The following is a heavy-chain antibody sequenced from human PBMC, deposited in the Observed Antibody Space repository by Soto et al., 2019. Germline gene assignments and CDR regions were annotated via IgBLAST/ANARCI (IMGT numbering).Heavy chain of an antibody. J-gene: IGHJ4*02. V-gene: IGHV4-31*03. CDR1: GGSISIGGYY. D-gene: IGHD5-18*01. Sequence: TLSLTCTVSGGSISIGGYYWSWIRQHPGKGLEWIGYIYYSGSTYYNPSLKSRVTISVDTSKNQFSLKLSSVTAADTAVYYCARDRLDTALLNWGQGTLVTVSS. CDR3: ARDRLDTALLN. CDR2: IYYSGST.